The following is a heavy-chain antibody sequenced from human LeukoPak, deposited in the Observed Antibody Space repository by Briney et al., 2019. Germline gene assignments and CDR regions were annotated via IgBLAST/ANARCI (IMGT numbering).Heavy chain of an antibody. CDR2: IYPGDSDT. CDR3: ARLTHSGSYYYYYYMDV. D-gene: IGHD1-26*01. V-gene: IGHV5-51*01. Sequence: GESLKISCKGPGYSFTSYWIGWVRQMPGKGLEWMGIIYPGDSDTGYSPSFQGQVTISADKSISTAYPQWSSLKASDTAMYYCARLTHSGSYYYYYYMDVWGKGTTVTVSS. J-gene: IGHJ6*03. CDR1: GYSFTSYW.